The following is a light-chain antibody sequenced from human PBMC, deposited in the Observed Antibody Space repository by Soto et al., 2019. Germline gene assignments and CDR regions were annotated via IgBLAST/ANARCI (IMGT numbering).Light chain of an antibody. V-gene: IGKV1-27*01. CDR3: QKYTNVPA. CDR2: ATS. Sequence: DIQMTQSPSSLSASVGDRVTITCRASQGISNYLAWYQQIPGKVPKLLISATSTLQSGVPSRFSGSGSGTDFTLTISSPQPEDVATYYCQKYTNVPAFGGGTKMEIK. CDR1: QGISNY. J-gene: IGKJ4*01.